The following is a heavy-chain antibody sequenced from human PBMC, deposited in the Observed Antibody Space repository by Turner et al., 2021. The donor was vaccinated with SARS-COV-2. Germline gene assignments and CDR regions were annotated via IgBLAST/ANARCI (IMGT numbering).Heavy chain of an antibody. CDR2: ISYDGSNK. CDR3: ASPRGGSYYGPFDY. V-gene: IGHV3-30*04. D-gene: IGHD1-26*01. J-gene: IGHJ4*02. Sequence: QVQLVESGGGVVQPGRSLRLPCAASGFTFSSYAMHWVRQAPGKGLEWVALISYDGSNKYYADSVKGRFTISRDNSKNTLYLQMNSLRAEDTAVYYCASPRGGSYYGPFDYWGQGTLVTVSS. CDR1: GFTFSSYA.